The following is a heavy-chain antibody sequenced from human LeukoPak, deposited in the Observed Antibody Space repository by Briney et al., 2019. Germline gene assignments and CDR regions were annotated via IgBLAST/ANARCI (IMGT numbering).Heavy chain of an antibody. CDR2: MNPNSGST. CDR1: GYTFTSYD. D-gene: IGHD6-6*01. Sequence: ASVKVSCKASGYTFTSYDINWVRQATGQGLEWMGWMNPNSGSTGYAQKFQGRVTITRNTSISTAYMELSSLRSEDTAVYYCARVMEYSTPSVDYWGQGTLVTVSS. V-gene: IGHV1-8*03. J-gene: IGHJ4*02. CDR3: ARVMEYSTPSVDY.